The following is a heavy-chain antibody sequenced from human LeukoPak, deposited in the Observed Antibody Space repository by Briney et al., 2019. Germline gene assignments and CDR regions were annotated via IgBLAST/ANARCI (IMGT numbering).Heavy chain of an antibody. CDR3: GTWGIVAALDR. D-gene: IGHD5-12*01. V-gene: IGHV3-21*01. CDR2: ISSSSSYI. J-gene: IGHJ5*02. CDR1: GFTFSSYS. Sequence: RSGGSLRLSCAASGFTFSSYSMNWVRQAPGKGLEWVSYISSSSSYIYYADSVKGRFIISRDNDQNSLYLQMYILSAEDSDVYYCGTWGIVAALDRWGQGTLVTDSS.